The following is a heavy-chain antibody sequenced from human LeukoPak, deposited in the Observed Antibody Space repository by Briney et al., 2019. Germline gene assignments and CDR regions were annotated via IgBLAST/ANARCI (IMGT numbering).Heavy chain of an antibody. D-gene: IGHD6-19*01. CDR2: ISAYNGST. J-gene: IGHJ5*02. CDR1: GYTFTGCY. Sequence: AVKVTFKSSGYTFTGCYMHWVRQAPGQGLEWMGWISAYNGSTNYAQKLQDRVSMTTETSTSTAYMELRSLRSDDTAVYYCAREQKAVAGNGGPKSPPQHGWFDPWGQGTLVTVSS. V-gene: IGHV1-18*04. CDR3: AREQKAVAGNGGPKSPPQHGWFDP.